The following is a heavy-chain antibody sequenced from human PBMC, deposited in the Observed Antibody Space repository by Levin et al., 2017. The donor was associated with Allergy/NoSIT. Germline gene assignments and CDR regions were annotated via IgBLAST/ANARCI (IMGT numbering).Heavy chain of an antibody. J-gene: IGHJ3*02. CDR3: AKDRSGGYRDWDGFDI. V-gene: IGHV3-48*01. Sequence: PGGSLRLSCAVSGFSFSAYSMNWVRQAPGKGLEWLAYVDGHGTRIFYADSAKGRFTISRDNAQNSLYLQMNSLRPEDTALYYCAKDRSGGYRDWDGFDIWGQGTMVSVSS. D-gene: IGHD1-26*01. CDR2: VDGHGTRI. CDR1: GFSFSAYS.